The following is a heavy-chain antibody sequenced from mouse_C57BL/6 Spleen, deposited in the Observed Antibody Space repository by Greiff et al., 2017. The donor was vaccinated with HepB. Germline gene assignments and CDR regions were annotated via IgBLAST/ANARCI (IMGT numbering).Heavy chain of an antibody. CDR3: ARDGYPLLFDY. Sequence: LVESGAELVRPGASVKLSCKASGYTFTDYYINWVKQRPGQGLEWIARIYPGSGNTYYNEKFKGKATLTAEKSSSTAYMQLSSLTSEDSAVYFCARDGYPLLFDYWGQGTTLTVSS. CDR1: GYTFTDYY. CDR2: IYPGSGNT. J-gene: IGHJ2*01. V-gene: IGHV1-76*01. D-gene: IGHD2-3*01.